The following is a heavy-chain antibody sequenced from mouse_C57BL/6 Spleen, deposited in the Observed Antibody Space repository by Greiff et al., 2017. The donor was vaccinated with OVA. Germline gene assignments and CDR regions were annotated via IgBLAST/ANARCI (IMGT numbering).Heavy chain of an antibody. J-gene: IGHJ1*03. CDR3: ARVYGSSPGYFDV. D-gene: IGHD1-1*01. CDR2: IYPRDGST. V-gene: IGHV1-78*01. Sequence: VQLQESDAELVKPGASVKISCKVSGYTFTDHTIHWMKQRPEQGLEWIGYIYPRDGSTKYNEKFKGKATLTADKSSSTAYMQLNSLTSEDSAVYFCARVYGSSPGYFDVWGTGTTVTVSS. CDR1: GYTFTDHT.